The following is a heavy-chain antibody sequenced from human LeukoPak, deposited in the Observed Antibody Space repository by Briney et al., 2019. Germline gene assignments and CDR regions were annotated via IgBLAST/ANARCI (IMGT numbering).Heavy chain of an antibody. D-gene: IGHD5-12*01. CDR1: GGSISTYY. J-gene: IGHJ4*02. Sequence: PSETLSLTCTVSGGSISTYYWSWIPQPPGKGLEWIGYIHYSGTTNYNPSLENRVTISLDTSKNQFSLNLGSVTAADTAVYFCARMGGYSGYATHWGQGTLVTVSS. V-gene: IGHV4-59*08. CDR3: ARMGGYSGYATH. CDR2: IHYSGTT.